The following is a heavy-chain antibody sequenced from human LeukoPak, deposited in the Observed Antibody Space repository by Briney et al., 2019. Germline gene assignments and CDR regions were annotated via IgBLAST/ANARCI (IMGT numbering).Heavy chain of an antibody. Sequence: GGSLRLSCAASGFTFSSYAMSWVRQAPGRGLEWVSVISGSGGNTYCADSVRGRFTISRDNSKNTLYVQMNSLRAEDTAVYYCAKGGDILTGYPFDYWGQGTLVTVSS. CDR2: ISGSGGNT. D-gene: IGHD3-9*01. CDR3: AKGGDILTGYPFDY. V-gene: IGHV3-23*01. CDR1: GFTFSSYA. J-gene: IGHJ4*02.